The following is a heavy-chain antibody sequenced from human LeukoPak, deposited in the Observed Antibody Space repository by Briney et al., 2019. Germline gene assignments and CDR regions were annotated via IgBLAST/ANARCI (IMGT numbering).Heavy chain of an antibody. CDR1: GDSVSSKTTA. V-gene: IGHV6-1*01. Sequence: SQTLLLTCAISGDSVSSKTTAWNWIRQSPSRGLEWLGRIYYRSRWSNDYAVSVKSRIIINADTSKNQFSLQMNSVTPDDTAVYYCSAGSTGTGPSGWFDPWGQGTLVTVSS. J-gene: IGHJ5*02. CDR2: IYYRSRWSN. D-gene: IGHD3-10*01. CDR3: SAGSTGTGPSGWFDP.